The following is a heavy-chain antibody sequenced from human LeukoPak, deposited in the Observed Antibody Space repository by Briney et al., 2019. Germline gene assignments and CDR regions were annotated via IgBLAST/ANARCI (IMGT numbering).Heavy chain of an antibody. D-gene: IGHD6-19*01. CDR1: GGSFSGYY. V-gene: IGHV4-34*01. CDR2: INHSGST. J-gene: IGHJ4*02. CDR3: ARGLSRRIAVVGTRGDY. Sequence: SETLSLPCAVYGGSFSGYYWSWIRQPPGKGLEWIGEINHSGSTNYNPSLKSRVTISVDTSKNQFSLKLSSVTAADTAVYYCARGLSRRIAVVGTRGDYWGQGTLVTVSS.